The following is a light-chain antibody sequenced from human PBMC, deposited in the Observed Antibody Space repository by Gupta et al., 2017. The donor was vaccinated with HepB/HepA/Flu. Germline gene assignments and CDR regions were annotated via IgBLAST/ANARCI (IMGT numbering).Light chain of an antibody. Sequence: DIVMTQSPDSLPVSLGERATINCKSSQSLLYSSNNKNYLAWYQQKPGQPPKLLIYWASTRESGVPDRFSGSGSGTDFTLTISSLQAEDVAVYYCQQDYSTPFTFGHGTKVDIK. J-gene: IGKJ3*01. CDR1: QSLLYSSNNKNY. V-gene: IGKV4-1*01. CDR2: WAS. CDR3: QQDYSTPFT.